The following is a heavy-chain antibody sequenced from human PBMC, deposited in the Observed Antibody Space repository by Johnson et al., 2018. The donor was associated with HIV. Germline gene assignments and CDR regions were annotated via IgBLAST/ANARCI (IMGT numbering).Heavy chain of an antibody. CDR1: GFTFSNFA. CDR2: ISSNGIGT. V-gene: IGHV3-64*01. Sequence: VQLLEAGGGVVQPGRSLRLSCAVSGFTFSNFAMHWVRQAPGKGLEYVSAISSNGIGTYYANSVDGRFTISRDNDKNTLYLEMGSLRVEDMAVYYCARSREPMSKDAYDIWDQGTKVTASS. J-gene: IGHJ3*02. D-gene: IGHD1-14*01. CDR3: ARSREPMSKDAYDI.